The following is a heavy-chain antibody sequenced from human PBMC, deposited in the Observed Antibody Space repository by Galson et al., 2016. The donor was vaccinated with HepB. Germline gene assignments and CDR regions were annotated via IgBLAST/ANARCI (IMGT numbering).Heavy chain of an antibody. J-gene: IGHJ5*02. V-gene: IGHV4-61*02. CDR1: GDSIISSRYYS. D-gene: IGHD3-10*01. Sequence: TLSPTCTVSGDSIISSRYYSWTWIRQPVGRELEWIGLIYNSGSTNYNPSLKSRVTISLDTPKNQFSLKLSSVTAADTAVYYCAREFGTWGQGTLVTVSS. CDR2: IYNSGST. CDR3: AREFGT.